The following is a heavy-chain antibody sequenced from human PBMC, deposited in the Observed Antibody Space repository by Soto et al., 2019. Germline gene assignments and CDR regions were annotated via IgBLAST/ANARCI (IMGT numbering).Heavy chain of an antibody. CDR1: GFTFSDYA. D-gene: IGHD6-19*01. J-gene: IGHJ4*02. V-gene: IGHV3-30*18. CDR2: VSHDGRNT. CDR3: AKGGRQWLVTADFNY. Sequence: VQLVESGGGVVQPGRSLRLSCAASGFTFSDYAMHWVRQAPGKGLEWVAVVSHDGRNTHYADSVKGRFTISRDSSKNTVSLEITSLRAEDTAVYYWAKGGRQWLVTADFNYWGQGALVTVSS.